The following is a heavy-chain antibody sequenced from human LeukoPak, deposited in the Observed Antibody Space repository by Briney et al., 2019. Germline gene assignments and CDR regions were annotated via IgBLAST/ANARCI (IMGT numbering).Heavy chain of an antibody. D-gene: IGHD1-14*01. V-gene: IGHV5-51*01. J-gene: IGHJ6*02. Sequence: GESLKISRQGFGYSVGNYWIGWVRQMPGKGLEWMGIIHAGDSNTRYSPSFQGQVTISADKSISTAYLQWSSLKASDTAIFYCARQTPNQYVMDVWGQGTTVTVSS. CDR1: GYSVGNYW. CDR2: IHAGDSNT. CDR3: ARQTPNQYVMDV.